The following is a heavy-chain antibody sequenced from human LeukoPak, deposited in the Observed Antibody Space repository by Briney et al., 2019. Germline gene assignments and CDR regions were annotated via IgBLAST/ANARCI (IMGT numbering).Heavy chain of an antibody. CDR1: VGTFRRFA. V-gene: IGHV1-69*01. J-gene: IGHJ4*02. CDR3: ARALRYYSDSSGYAFDY. Sequence: GSSVKVSCKASVGTFRRFAISWVRQAPGQGLEWMGGIIPIFRTANYAQKFQGRVTITADESTSTAYMELSSLRSEDTAVYYCARALRYYSDSSGYAFDYWGQGTLVTVSS. D-gene: IGHD3-22*01. CDR2: IIPIFRTA.